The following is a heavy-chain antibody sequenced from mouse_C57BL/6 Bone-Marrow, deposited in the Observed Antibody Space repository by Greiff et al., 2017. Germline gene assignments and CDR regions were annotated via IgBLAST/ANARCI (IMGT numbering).Heavy chain of an antibody. CDR3: ERVGGEVTTGYYAMDY. D-gene: IGHD2-2*01. Sequence: VQLQQPGAELVKPGASVKLSCKASGYTFTSYWMHWVKQRPGQGLEWIGMIHPNSGSTNYTEKFKSKATLTVDKSSSTAYMQLSSLTSEDSAVYYCERVGGEVTTGYYAMDYWGQGTSVTVSS. CDR1: GYTFTSYW. CDR2: IHPNSGST. J-gene: IGHJ4*01. V-gene: IGHV1-64*01.